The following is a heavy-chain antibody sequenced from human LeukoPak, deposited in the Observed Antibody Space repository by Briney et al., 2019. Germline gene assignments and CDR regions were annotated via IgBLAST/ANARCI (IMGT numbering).Heavy chain of an antibody. Sequence: GRSLRLSCAASGFTFSSYAMHWVRQAPGKGLEWVAVISYDGSNKYYADSVKGRFTISRDNSKNTLYLQMNSLRAEDTAVYYCARGSLWLQLEYWGQGTRVTVSS. D-gene: IGHD5-24*01. CDR1: GFTFSSYA. V-gene: IGHV3-30-3*01. J-gene: IGHJ4*02. CDR3: ARGSLWLQLEY. CDR2: ISYDGSNK.